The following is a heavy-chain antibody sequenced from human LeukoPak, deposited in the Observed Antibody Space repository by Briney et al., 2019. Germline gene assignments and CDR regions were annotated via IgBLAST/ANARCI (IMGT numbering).Heavy chain of an antibody. D-gene: IGHD6-13*01. Sequence: GGSLRLSCAASGFTFSSYAMSWVRQAPGKGLEWVSAISGSGGSTYYADSVKGRFTISRDNSKNTLYLQMNSLRTEDTALYYCAKDLGSPSDYWGQGTLVTVSS. CDR3: AKDLGSPSDY. V-gene: IGHV3-23*01. CDR1: GFTFSSYA. J-gene: IGHJ4*02. CDR2: ISGSGGST.